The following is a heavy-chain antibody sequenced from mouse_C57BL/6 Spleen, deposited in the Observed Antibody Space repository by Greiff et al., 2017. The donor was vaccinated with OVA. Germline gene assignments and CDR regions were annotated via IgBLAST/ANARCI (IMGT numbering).Heavy chain of an antibody. CDR3: TGGIYYDYDPWFAY. J-gene: IGHJ3*01. D-gene: IGHD2-4*01. V-gene: IGHV6-6*01. CDR2: IRNKANNHAT. Sequence: EVKLVESGGGLVQPGGSMKLSCAASGFTFSDAWMDWVRQSPEKGLEWVAEIRNKANNHATYYAESVKGRFTISRDDSKSSVYLQMNSLRAEDTGIYYCTGGIYYDYDPWFAYWGQGTLVTVSA. CDR1: GFTFSDAW.